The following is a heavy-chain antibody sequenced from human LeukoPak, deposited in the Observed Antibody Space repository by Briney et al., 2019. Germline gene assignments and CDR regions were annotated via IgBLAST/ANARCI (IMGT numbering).Heavy chain of an antibody. CDR3: ARELSTPVHAFDI. CDR2: IYSGGST. D-gene: IGHD3-10*01. Sequence: HPGPSLILSCSSSGFTVIINCMSSVRHPPGKGLEWVSVIYSGGSTYYADSVKDRLTISRDNSNNTLSLQLKSLRADDTAVYYCARELSTPVHAFDIWGQGTMVTVSS. CDR1: GFTVIINC. V-gene: IGHV3-53*01. J-gene: IGHJ3*02.